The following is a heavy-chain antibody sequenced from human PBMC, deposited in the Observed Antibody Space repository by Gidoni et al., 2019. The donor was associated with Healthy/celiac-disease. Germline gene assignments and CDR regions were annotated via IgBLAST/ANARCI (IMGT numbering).Heavy chain of an antibody. V-gene: IGHV3-21*01. CDR1: GFTFSSYS. Sequence: EVQLVESGGGLVKPGGSLRLSCAASGFTFSSYSMNWVRQAPGKGLEWGSSISSSSSYIYYADSVKGRFTISRDNAKNSLYLQMNSLRAEDTAVYYCARYYYDSSGYYLGNWFDPWGQGTLVTVSS. CDR2: ISSSSSYI. CDR3: ARYYYDSSGYYLGNWFDP. D-gene: IGHD3-22*01. J-gene: IGHJ5*02.